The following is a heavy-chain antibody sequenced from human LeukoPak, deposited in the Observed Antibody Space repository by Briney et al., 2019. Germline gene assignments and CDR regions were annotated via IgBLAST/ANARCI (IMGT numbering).Heavy chain of an antibody. CDR3: ARDGSGSYHFDY. CDR1: GFTFSSYW. V-gene: IGHV3-74*01. CDR2: INSDGSST. J-gene: IGHJ4*02. Sequence: PGGSLRLSCAASGFTFSSYWMHWVRQAPGKGLVCVSRINSDGSSTNYADSVKGRFTISRDNAKNTLYLQMNSLRAEDTAVYYCARDGSGSYHFDYWGQGTLVTVSS. D-gene: IGHD1-26*01.